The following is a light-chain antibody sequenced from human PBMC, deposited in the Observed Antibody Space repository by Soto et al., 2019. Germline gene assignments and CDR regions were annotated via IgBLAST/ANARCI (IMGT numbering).Light chain of an antibody. CDR3: QVWDDNSDHHV. CDR1: NIGSKS. CDR2: EDS. J-gene: IGLJ1*01. Sequence: SYELTQISSVSVAPGQTARISCGGNNIGSKSVHWYQQKPGKAPVVVVYEDSDRPSGIPERFSGSNSGNPATLTISRVEAGDEADYYCQVWDDNSDHHVFGTGTKLTFL. V-gene: IGLV3-21*02.